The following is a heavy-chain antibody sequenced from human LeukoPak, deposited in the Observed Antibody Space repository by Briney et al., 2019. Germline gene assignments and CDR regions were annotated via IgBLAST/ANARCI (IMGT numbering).Heavy chain of an antibody. Sequence: ASVKVSCKASGYTFTGYYMHWVRQAPGQGLDWMGWINPNSGGTKYAQNFQGRVTLTTDTSINTAYMELSSLRSDDTAVYYCAREGRNGYNEGYFDYWGQGTLVTVSS. CDR2: INPNSGGT. CDR1: GYTFTGYY. CDR3: AREGRNGYNEGYFDY. J-gene: IGHJ4*02. V-gene: IGHV1-2*02. D-gene: IGHD5-24*01.